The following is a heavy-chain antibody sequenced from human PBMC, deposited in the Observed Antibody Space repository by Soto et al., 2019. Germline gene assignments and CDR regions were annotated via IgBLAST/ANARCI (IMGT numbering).Heavy chain of an antibody. J-gene: IGHJ4*02. V-gene: IGHV4-4*07. D-gene: IGHD3-3*01. CDR1: GGSLTKYY. CDR2: ISTSGNV. CDR3: ARDNNDFWSLYPLAFHY. Sequence: SETLSLTCTVSGGSLTKYYWSWIRQPAGKGLEWIGRISTSGNVVSKASLRSRLTMSVDTSKNQFSLRLTSVTAADTAVYYCARDNNDFWSLYPLAFHYWCPGPLVTVSS.